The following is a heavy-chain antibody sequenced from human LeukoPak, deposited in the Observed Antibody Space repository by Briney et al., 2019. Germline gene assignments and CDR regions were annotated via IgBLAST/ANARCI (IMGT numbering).Heavy chain of an antibody. J-gene: IGHJ4*02. Sequence: SETLSLTCSVSGGSMSSYYWSWIRQPPGKGLEWIGYIYYSGSTKYNPSLKSRVTISVDTSKNQFSLKLSSVTAADTAVYYCARGARAGYNLEPFDYWGQGTLVTVSS. CDR2: IYYSGST. CDR1: GGSMSSYY. V-gene: IGHV4-59*08. D-gene: IGHD5-24*01. CDR3: ARGARAGYNLEPFDY.